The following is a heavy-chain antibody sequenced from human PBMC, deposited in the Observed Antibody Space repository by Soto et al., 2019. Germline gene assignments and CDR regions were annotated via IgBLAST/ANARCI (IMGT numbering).Heavy chain of an antibody. J-gene: IGHJ6*02. Sequence: SETLSLACAVYGGSFTDYYWSWIRQTPGKGLEWIGEINHSASTNYNPSLKSRVTMSVDTSKNQFSLKLTSVTAADTAVYYCARATLDYYFAMDVWGQGTTVTVSS. V-gene: IGHV4-34*01. CDR1: GGSFTDYY. CDR3: ARATLDYYFAMDV. CDR2: INHSAST. D-gene: IGHD2-15*01.